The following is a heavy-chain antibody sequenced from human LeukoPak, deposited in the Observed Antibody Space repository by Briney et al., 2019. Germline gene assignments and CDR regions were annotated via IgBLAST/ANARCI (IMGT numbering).Heavy chain of an antibody. CDR2: IDDEGTGT. CDR3: ARSASGYDA. D-gene: IGHD5-12*01. J-gene: IGHJ5*02. CDR1: GFPFSGYW. V-gene: IGHV3-74*01. Sequence: PGGSPRLSCAASGFPFSGYWMHWVRQPPGKGLVWVSRIDDEGTGTTYANSVKGQFTLSRHNAKNTLYLQMNSLRAEDTAVYYCARSASGYDAWGQGTLVTVSS.